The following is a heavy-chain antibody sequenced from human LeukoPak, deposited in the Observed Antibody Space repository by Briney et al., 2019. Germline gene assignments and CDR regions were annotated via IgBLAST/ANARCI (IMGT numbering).Heavy chain of an antibody. Sequence: PSETLSLTCAVSGGSISSASNYWGWIRQPPGTGLEWIGTIYYSGSTYYNPSLKSRVTISIDTSKNQFSLRLSSVTAADTAVFYCARSTDGTTSSGWYVDYWGQGTLVTVSS. CDR3: ARSTDGTTSSGWYVDY. D-gene: IGHD6-19*01. J-gene: IGHJ4*02. V-gene: IGHV4-39*01. CDR1: GGSISSASNY. CDR2: IYYSGST.